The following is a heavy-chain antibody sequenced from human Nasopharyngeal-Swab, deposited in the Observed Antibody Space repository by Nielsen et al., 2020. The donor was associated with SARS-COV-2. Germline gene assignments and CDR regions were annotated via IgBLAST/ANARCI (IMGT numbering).Heavy chain of an antibody. CDR3: ARVAVAGLFDY. CDR1: GFTFSSYD. Sequence: GESLKISCAASGFTFSSYDMHWVRQAPGKGLVWVSRINSDGSSTSYADSAKGRFTISRDNAKNTLYLQMNSLRAEDTAVYYCARVAVAGLFDYWGQGTLVTVSS. CDR2: INSDGSST. J-gene: IGHJ4*02. V-gene: IGHV3-74*01. D-gene: IGHD6-19*01.